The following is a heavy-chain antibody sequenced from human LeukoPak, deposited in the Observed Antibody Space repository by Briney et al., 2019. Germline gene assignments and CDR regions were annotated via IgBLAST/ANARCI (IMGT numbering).Heavy chain of an antibody. V-gene: IGHV1-69-2*01. D-gene: IGHD2-2*02. CDR3: VAVPSSTSCYTCFDY. CDR2: VDPEDGET. J-gene: IGHJ4*02. Sequence: ASVKVSCKVSGYTFTDYYMHWVQQAPGKGLEWMGLVDPEDGETIYAEKFQGRVTITADTPTDTAYMELSSLRSEDTAVYYCVAVPSSTSCYTCFDYWGQGTLVTVSS. CDR1: GYTFTDYY.